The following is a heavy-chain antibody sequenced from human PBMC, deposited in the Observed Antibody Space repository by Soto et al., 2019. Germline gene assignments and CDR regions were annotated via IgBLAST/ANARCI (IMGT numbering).Heavy chain of an antibody. CDR3: ARDRLDVVVPAAILAY. V-gene: IGHV3-30-3*01. D-gene: IGHD2-2*02. J-gene: IGHJ4*02. CDR2: ISYDGSSK. Sequence: PGGSLRLSCAASGFTFSSYAMHWVRQAPGKGLGWVGAISYDGSSKYYADSVKGRFTISRDNSKNTLYLQMNSLRAEDTAVFYCARDRLDVVVPAAILAYWGQGTLVTVSS. CDR1: GFTFSSYA.